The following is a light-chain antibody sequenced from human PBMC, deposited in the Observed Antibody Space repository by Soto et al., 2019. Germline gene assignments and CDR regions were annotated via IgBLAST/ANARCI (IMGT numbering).Light chain of an antibody. CDR1: SSDVGGYTY. CDR3: TSYTSSSTPYV. J-gene: IGLJ1*01. V-gene: IGLV2-14*01. CDR2: DVS. Sequence: QAASVSGSPGQSITISCAGTSSDVGGYTYVSWYQQHPGKAPKLMIYDVSNRPSGVSNRFSGSKSGNTASLTISGLQAEDEADYYCTSYTSSSTPYVFGGGTKLTVL.